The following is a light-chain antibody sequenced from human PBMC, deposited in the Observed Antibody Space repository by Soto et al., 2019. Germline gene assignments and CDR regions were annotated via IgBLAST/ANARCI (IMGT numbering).Light chain of an antibody. V-gene: IGKV4-1*01. CDR2: WAS. CDR1: QNLLYKSNNENY. Sequence: DIVMTQSPDSLDVSLGERATINCKSSQNLLYKSNNENYLAWYQQKPGHPPKLLFYWASTRESGVPDRFSGSGSGTDFTLTITSLQAEDVAVYFCQQYFSAPLTFGGGTKVEIK. CDR3: QQYFSAPLT. J-gene: IGKJ4*01.